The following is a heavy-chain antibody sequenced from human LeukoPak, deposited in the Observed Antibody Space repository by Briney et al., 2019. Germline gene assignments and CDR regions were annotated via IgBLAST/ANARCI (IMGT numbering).Heavy chain of an antibody. Sequence: GGSLRLSCAGSGFTVSNNYMSWVRQAPGKGLEWVSVIYIDDKTYYADSVKGRFTISRDNSKNTLYLQMNSLRAEDTAVYYRARDVLLWFGELLNYYYYYYGMDVWGQGTTVTVSS. J-gene: IGHJ6*02. CDR1: GFTVSNNY. D-gene: IGHD3-10*01. CDR3: ARDVLLWFGELLNYYYYYYGMDV. CDR2: IYIDDKT. V-gene: IGHV3-66*02.